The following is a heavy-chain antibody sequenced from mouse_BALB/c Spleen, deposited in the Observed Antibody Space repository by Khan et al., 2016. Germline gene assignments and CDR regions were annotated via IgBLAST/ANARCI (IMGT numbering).Heavy chain of an antibody. CDR3: TRFGTNWDFDY. CDR2: IRSKANNHAA. CDR1: GFTFSDAW. V-gene: IGHV6-6*01. J-gene: IGHJ2*01. D-gene: IGHD4-1*01. Sequence: EVKLEESGGGWVQPGGSMKFSCVASGFTFSDAWMDWVRQSPEKGLEWVAEIRSKANNHAAYYAESVNGRFTISRDDSRSSVYLQMNSLRPEDTGISYCTRFGTNWDFDYWGQGTTLTVSS.